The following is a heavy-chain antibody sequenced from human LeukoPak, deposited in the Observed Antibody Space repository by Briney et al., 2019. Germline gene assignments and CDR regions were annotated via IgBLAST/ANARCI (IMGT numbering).Heavy chain of an antibody. CDR1: GFTFTDAW. CDR3: ITDFALIVDSGKFDY. J-gene: IGHJ4*02. CDR2: IKSKTDGGTT. Sequence: GGSLRLSCTASGFTFTDAWMSWVRQAPGKGLEWVGRIKSKTDGGTTDYAAPVKGRFTISRDDSKNTLYLQMTSLKTEDTAVYYCITDFALIVDSGKFDYWGQGTLVTVSS. V-gene: IGHV3-15*01. D-gene: IGHD3-10*01.